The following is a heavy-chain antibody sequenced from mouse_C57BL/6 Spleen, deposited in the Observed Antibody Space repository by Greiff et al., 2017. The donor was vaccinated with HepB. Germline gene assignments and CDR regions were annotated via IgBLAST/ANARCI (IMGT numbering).Heavy chain of an antibody. CDR3: ARDGEYYGSSSWFAY. J-gene: IGHJ3*01. D-gene: IGHD1-1*01. CDR1: GYAFSSSW. Sequence: VQLQQSGPELVKPGASVKISCKASGYAFSSSWMNWVKQRPGKGLEWIGRIYPGDGDTNYNGKFKGKATLTADKSSSTAYMQLSSLTSEDSAVYLCARDGEYYGSSSWFAYWGQGTLVTVSA. V-gene: IGHV1-82*01. CDR2: IYPGDGDT.